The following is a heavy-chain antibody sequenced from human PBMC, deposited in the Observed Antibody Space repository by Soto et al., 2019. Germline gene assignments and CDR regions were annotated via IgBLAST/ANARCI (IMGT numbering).Heavy chain of an antibody. D-gene: IGHD2-15*01. CDR2: ISPGSRYP. CDR1: GFTFGDSY. CDR3: ARGGGGGLFDP. Sequence: GGSLRLSCAGSGFTFGDSYMSWIRQAPGKGLEWLSYISPGSRYPAYADSVKGRFTISRDNAKRSLYLQMMSLTAEDTAIYYCARGGGGGLFDPWGQGAMVTVSS. J-gene: IGHJ5*02. V-gene: IGHV3-11*06.